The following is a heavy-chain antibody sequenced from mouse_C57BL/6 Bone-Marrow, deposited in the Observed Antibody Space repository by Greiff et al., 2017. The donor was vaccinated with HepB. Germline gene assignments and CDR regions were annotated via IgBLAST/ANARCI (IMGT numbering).Heavy chain of an antibody. CDR3: ARSRLRRTGDLLMDY. D-gene: IGHD2-2*01. Sequence: QVQLQQSGAELVRPGTSVKMSCKASGYTFTNYWIGWAKQRPGHGLEWIGDIYPGGGYTNYNEKFKGKATFTADTSSNTAYMQLSSLTTEDSAIYYCARSRLRRTGDLLMDYWGQGTSVTVSS. V-gene: IGHV1-63*01. CDR2: IYPGGGYT. CDR1: GYTFTNYW. J-gene: IGHJ4*01.